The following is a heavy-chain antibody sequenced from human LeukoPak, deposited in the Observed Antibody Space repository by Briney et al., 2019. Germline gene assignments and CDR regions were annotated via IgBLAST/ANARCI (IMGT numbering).Heavy chain of an antibody. D-gene: IGHD3-3*01. CDR2: IYYSGST. V-gene: IGHV4-30-4*08. CDR1: GGSISSSSYF. J-gene: IGHJ6*03. Sequence: PSETLSLTCTVSGGSISSSSYFWGWIRQPPGKGLEWIGYIYYSGSTYYNPSLKSRVTISVDTSKNQFSLKLSSVTAADTAVYYCARDTRNPPNYDFWSGYYTNYYYMDVWGKGTTVTVSS. CDR3: ARDTRNPPNYDFWSGYYTNYYYMDV.